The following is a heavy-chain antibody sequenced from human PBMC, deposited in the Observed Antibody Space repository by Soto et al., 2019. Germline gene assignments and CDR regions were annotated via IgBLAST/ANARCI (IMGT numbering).Heavy chain of an antibody. V-gene: IGHV4-39*07. CDR2: IYYSGST. CDR1: GGSISSSSYY. J-gene: IGHJ4*02. D-gene: IGHD5-18*01. CDR3: ARGRYSYGHFDF. Sequence: SETLSLTCTVSGGSISSSSYYWGWIRQPPGKGLEWIGSIYYSGSTYYNPSLKSRVTMSRDTSKNLFSLELNSVTAADTAVYYCARGRYSYGHFDFWGRGTLVTVSS.